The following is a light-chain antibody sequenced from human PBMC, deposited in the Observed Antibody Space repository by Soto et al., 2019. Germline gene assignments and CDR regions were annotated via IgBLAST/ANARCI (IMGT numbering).Light chain of an antibody. CDR3: MQALQTPYN. V-gene: IGKV2-28*01. CDR2: LGS. Sequence: IVMTQSPLSLPVTPGEPASISCRSSQSLLHSNGYNYLDWYLQKPGQSPQLLIYLGSNRASGVPDRFSGSGSGTDFTLKISRVEAEDVGVYYCMQALQTPYNFCQGTKLEIK. CDR1: QSLLHSNGYNY. J-gene: IGKJ2*01.